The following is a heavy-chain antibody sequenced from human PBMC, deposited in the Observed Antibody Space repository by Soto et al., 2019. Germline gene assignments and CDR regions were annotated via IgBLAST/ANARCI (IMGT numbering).Heavy chain of an antibody. CDR3: ARGGGSTFNWFDP. CDR1: GGSISSFNYF. Sequence: QLQLQESGPGLVKPSETLSLTCTVSGGSISSFNYFWGWIRQPPGKGLEWIGSLYYSGNTYYNPSLQSRVTISVDTSKKKCTLTLRSVTAADTAVYYCARGGGSTFNWFDPWGQGTRVTVSP. J-gene: IGHJ5*02. D-gene: IGHD2-15*01. CDR2: LYYSGNT. V-gene: IGHV4-39*01.